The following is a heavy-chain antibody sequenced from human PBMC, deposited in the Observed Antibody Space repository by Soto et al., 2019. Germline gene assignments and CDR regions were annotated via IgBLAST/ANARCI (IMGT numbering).Heavy chain of an antibody. J-gene: IGHJ6*02. CDR3: ARGFRDTATNYGMDV. CDR1: GGSISSYY. V-gene: IGHV4-59*01. D-gene: IGHD5-18*01. CDR2: IYYSGST. Sequence: PSETLSLTCTVSGGSISSYYWSWIRQPPGKGLEWIGYIYYSGSTNYNPSLKSRVTISVDTSKNQFSLKLSSVTAADTAVYYCARGFRDTATNYGMDVWGQGTTVTVSS.